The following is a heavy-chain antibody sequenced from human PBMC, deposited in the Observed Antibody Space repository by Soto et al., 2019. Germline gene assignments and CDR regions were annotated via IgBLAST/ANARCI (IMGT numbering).Heavy chain of an antibody. J-gene: IGHJ6*02. CDR2: ISGSGGST. Sequence: PGGSLRLSCAASGFTFSSYAMSWVRQAPGKGLEWVSAISGSGGSTYYADSVKGRFTISRDNSNNTLYLQMNSLRAEDTGVYYCARELLYGSGSRNFHYYGMDVWGQGTTVTVSS. V-gene: IGHV3-23*01. CDR1: GFTFSSYA. CDR3: ARELLYGSGSRNFHYYGMDV. D-gene: IGHD3-10*01.